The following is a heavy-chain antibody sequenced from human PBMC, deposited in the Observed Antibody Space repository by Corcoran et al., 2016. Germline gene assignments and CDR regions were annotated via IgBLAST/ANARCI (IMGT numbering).Heavy chain of an antibody. D-gene: IGHD5-18*01. Sequence: QVQLVQSGAEVKKPGSSVKVSYNASGVTFSSYAISWVRQAPVQGLEWMGGIIPIFGTANYAQKFQGRVTITADESTSTAYMELSSRRSEDTAVYYCARVLGDTAMGDSLDYWGQGTLVTVSS. J-gene: IGHJ4*02. CDR2: IIPIFGTA. CDR1: GVTFSSYA. V-gene: IGHV1-69*01. CDR3: ARVLGDTAMGDSLDY.